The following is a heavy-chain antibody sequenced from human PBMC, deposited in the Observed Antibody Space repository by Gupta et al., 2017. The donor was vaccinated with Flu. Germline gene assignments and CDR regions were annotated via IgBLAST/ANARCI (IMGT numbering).Heavy chain of an antibody. CDR1: GFTFSDYY. D-gene: IGHD1-1*01. J-gene: IGHJ4*02. Sequence: QVQLVESGGGLVKPGGSLRLSCAASGFTFSDYYMTWIRQAPGEGLEWVSYITSDSTAIYYADSVKGRFTISRDNAKNSLYLHLHSLRAEDTAVDYCAGGQGNWVFDYWGQGTLVTVSS. V-gene: IGHV3-11*01. CDR2: ITSDSTAI. CDR3: AGGQGNWVFDY.